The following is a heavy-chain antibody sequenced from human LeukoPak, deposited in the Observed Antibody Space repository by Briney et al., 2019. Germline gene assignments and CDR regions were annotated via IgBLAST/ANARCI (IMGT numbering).Heavy chain of an antibody. J-gene: IGHJ4*02. CDR3: AGRAGDYSHPYDY. D-gene: IGHD3-22*01. CDR1: GFTFSSYE. V-gene: IGHV3-48*03. Sequence: GSLRLSCAASGFTFSSYEMNWVRQAPGKGLEWVSYISSSGSTIYYADSVKGRFTISRDNSKNTLYLQMNSLRAEDTAVYYCAGRAGDYSHPYDYWGQGILVTVSS. CDR2: ISSSGSTI.